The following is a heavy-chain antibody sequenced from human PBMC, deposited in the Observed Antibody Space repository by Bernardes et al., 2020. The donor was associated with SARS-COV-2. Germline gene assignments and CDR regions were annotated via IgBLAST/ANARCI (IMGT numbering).Heavy chain of an antibody. CDR3: ARDWGPRGYIGYHHYYSHGMDA. CDR2: IYYSGST. V-gene: IGHV4-31*03. J-gene: IGHJ6*02. D-gene: IGHD5-12*01. Sequence: SETLSLTCTVSGGSISSGGSYWSWIRPHTGKDLEWIGYIYYSGSTYYNPSLKSRVTISVYTSKNQFSLKLSSVTASDTAVYYCARDWGPRGYIGYHHYYSHGMDAWGQGTTVTVSS. CDR1: GGSISSGGSY.